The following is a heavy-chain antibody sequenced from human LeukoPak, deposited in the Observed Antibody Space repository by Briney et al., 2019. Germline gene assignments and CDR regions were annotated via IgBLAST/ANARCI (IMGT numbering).Heavy chain of an antibody. CDR1: GSTFSSYG. D-gene: IGHD3-10*01. Sequence: GGSLRLSCAASGSTFSSYGIHWVRQAPGKGLEWVTFIGYDGRNKYYADSVKGRFTISRDNSKNALYLQMNSLRAEDTAVYYCAKDNAYYYADYWGQGTLVTVSS. V-gene: IGHV3-30*02. CDR3: AKDNAYYYADY. J-gene: IGHJ4*02. CDR2: IGYDGRNK.